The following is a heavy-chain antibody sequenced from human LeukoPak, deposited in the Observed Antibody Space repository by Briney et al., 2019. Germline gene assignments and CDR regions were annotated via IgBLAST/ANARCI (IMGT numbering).Heavy chain of an antibody. CDR3: ARDHLDWNYT. D-gene: IGHD1-7*01. CDR2: IYSGGST. CDR1: GFTVSSNY. V-gene: IGHV3-53*01. J-gene: IGHJ5*02. Sequence: PGGSLSLSCAASGFTVSSNYMSWVRQAPGKGLEWVSVIYSGGSTYYADSVKGRFTISRDNSKNTLYLQMNSLRAEDTAVYYCARDHLDWNYTWGQGTLVTVSS.